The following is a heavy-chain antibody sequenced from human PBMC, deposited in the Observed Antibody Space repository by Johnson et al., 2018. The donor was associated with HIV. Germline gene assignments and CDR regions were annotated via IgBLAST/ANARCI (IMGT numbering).Heavy chain of an antibody. J-gene: IGHJ3*02. CDR1: GFTFSNYG. CDR3: AKPVVPAGDDLDMYEFAFYI. Sequence: QVQLVESGGGVVQPGRSLRLSCSASGFTFSNYGMQWVRQAPGKGLEWVAVISYDGTNNQNGDSVKGRFTISRDNSKNTLSLQMNSLRVEDTAVYYCAKPVVPAGDDLDMYEFAFYIWGQGTVVTVSS. D-gene: IGHD2-2*01. CDR2: ISYDGTNN. V-gene: IGHV3-30*18.